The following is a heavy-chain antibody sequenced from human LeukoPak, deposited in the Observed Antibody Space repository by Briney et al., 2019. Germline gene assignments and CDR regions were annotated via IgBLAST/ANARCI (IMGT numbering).Heavy chain of an antibody. CDR3: ARFPRVAVAGYRYFDL. J-gene: IGHJ2*01. D-gene: IGHD6-19*01. V-gene: IGHV5-51*01. CDR1: GYIFSSYW. Sequence: MPGESLKISCQCSGYIFSSYWIAWVRQLPGKGLEWMGIIYPGDSDTRYNPSFQGQVTISADNSISTAYLQWSSLKASDTAMYYCARFPRVAVAGYRYFDLWGRGTLVTVSS. CDR2: IYPGDSDT.